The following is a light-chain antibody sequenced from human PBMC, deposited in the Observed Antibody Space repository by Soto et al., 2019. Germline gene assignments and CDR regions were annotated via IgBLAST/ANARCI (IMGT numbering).Light chain of an antibody. V-gene: IGLV1-40*01. Sequence: QSVLTQPPSLAGTPGQTVVISCSGRSPNIGAPYDVNWYRQIPGTAPKLLIYRNHNRPSGVPERFSGSKSGTSHTLAITGLQDEDEADYYCQSYDGCMSGYVFGTGTKVTVL. CDR1: SPNIGAPYD. CDR3: QSYDGCMSGYV. J-gene: IGLJ1*01. CDR2: RNH.